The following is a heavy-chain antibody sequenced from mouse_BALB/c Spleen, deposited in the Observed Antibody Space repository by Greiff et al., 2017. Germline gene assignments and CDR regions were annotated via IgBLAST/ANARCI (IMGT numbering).Heavy chain of an antibody. J-gene: IGHJ3*01. CDR3: ARHEGNWAWFAY. D-gene: IGHD4-1*01. CDR2: ISSCGSYT. V-gene: IGHV5-6*01. Sequence: EVQLVESGGDLEKPGGSLKLSCAASGFTFSSYGMSWVRQTPDKRLEWVATISSCGSYTYYPDSVKGRFTISRDNAKNTLYLQMSSLKSEDTAMYYCARHEGNWAWFAYWGQGTLVTVSA. CDR1: GFTFSSYG.